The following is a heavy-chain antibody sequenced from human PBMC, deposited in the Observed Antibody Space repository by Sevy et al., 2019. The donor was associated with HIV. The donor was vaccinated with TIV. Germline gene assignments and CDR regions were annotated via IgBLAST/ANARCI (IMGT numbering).Heavy chain of an antibody. CDR2: ISGSGGST. D-gene: IGHD2-2*03. Sequence: GGSLRLSCAASGFTFSSYAMSWVRQAPGKGLEWVSAISGSGGSTYYADSVKGRFTISRDNSKNTLYLQMNSLRAEDTAVYYCAKTGYCSSTSCSKKTYYYYYMDVWGKGTTVTVSS. CDR1: GFTFSSYA. CDR3: AKTGYCSSTSCSKKTYYYYYMDV. V-gene: IGHV3-23*01. J-gene: IGHJ6*03.